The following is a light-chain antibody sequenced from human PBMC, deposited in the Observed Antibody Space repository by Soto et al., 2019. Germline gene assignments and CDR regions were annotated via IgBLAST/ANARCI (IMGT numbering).Light chain of an antibody. Sequence: QSVLTQPASVSGSPGQSITISCTGTSSDVGSYNLVSWYQQHPGKAPKLMIYEGSKRPSGVSNRFSGSKSGNTASLTISGLQAEDEADYYCCSYAGSIYVFGTGTKLTAL. V-gene: IGLV2-23*01. CDR1: SSDVGSYNL. CDR3: CSYAGSIYV. J-gene: IGLJ1*01. CDR2: EGS.